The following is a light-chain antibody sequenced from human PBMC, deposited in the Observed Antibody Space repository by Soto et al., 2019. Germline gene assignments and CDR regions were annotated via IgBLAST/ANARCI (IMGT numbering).Light chain of an antibody. J-gene: IGKJ2*01. Sequence: DIQMTQSPSTLSASIGDTVIITCRASQSINSWLAWYQQKPGKAPKLLIHKASTLESGVPARFSGSESGTAFTLTISSLNPDDFATYYCQQDDRFPYTFGQGTKLEIK. CDR3: QQDDRFPYT. CDR1: QSINSW. V-gene: IGKV1-5*03. CDR2: KAS.